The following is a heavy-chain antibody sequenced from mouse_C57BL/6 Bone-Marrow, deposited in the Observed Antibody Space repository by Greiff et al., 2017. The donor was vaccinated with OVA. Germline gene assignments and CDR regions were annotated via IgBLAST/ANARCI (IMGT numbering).Heavy chain of an antibody. D-gene: IGHD2-3*01. CDR1: GFSLTSYA. CDR3: ATDGYYFYYAMDY. J-gene: IGHJ4*01. V-gene: IGHV2-9-1*01. CDR2: IWTGGGT. Sequence: QVQLQQSGPGLVAPSQSLSITCTVSGFSLTSYAISWVRQPPGKGLEWLGVIWTGGGTNYNSALKSRLSISKDNSKSQVFLKMNSLQTDDTARYYCATDGYYFYYAMDYWGQGTSVTVSS.